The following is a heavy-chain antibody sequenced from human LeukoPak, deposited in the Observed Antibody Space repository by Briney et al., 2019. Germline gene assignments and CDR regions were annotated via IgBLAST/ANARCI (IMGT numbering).Heavy chain of an antibody. CDR2: IKPSGGST. J-gene: IGHJ4*02. V-gene: IGHV1-46*01. CDR1: GYTFTSYG. D-gene: IGHD4-17*01. Sequence: ASVKVSCKASGYTFTSYGISWVRQAPGQGLEGMGIIKPSGGSTSYAQKFQGRVTMTRDMSTSTVYMELSSLRSEDTAVYYCARQGNTVIIDYWGQGTLVTVSS. CDR3: ARQGNTVIIDY.